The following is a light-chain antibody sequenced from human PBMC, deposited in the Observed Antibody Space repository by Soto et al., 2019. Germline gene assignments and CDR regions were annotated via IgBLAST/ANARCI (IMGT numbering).Light chain of an antibody. CDR2: DVT. J-gene: IGLJ1*01. Sequence: QSVLTQPPSVSGAPGQRVSISCTGSTSNIGAPYDVSWYQQHPGKAPKLMIYDVTKRPSGVPDRFSGSKSANTAPLTISGLQAEDEADYYCCSYAGSYTFVFGTGTKVTVL. CDR3: CSYAGSYTFV. CDR1: TSNIGAPYD. V-gene: IGLV2-11*01.